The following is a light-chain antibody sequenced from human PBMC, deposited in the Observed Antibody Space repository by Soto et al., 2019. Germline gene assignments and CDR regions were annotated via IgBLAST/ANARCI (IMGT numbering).Light chain of an antibody. Sequence: EIVMTQSPATLSVSPGERDTLSCRASQSVSSNLAWYQQKPGQAPRLLIYGASTRATRIPARFSGSGSGTEFTLTISSLQSEDFAVYYCQQYNNWPQTFGQGTKVDIK. V-gene: IGKV3-15*01. CDR2: GAS. J-gene: IGKJ1*01. CDR3: QQYNNWPQT. CDR1: QSVSSN.